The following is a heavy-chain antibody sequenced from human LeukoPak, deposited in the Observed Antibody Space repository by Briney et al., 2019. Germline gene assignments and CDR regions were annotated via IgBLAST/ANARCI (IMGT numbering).Heavy chain of an antibody. J-gene: IGHJ5*02. D-gene: IGHD6-19*01. CDR1: GDSVSSNRVT. Sequence: SQTLSLTCAISGDSVSSNRVTWNWIRQSPSRGLEWLGRTYYRSKWYNDHPVSVKSRISISPGTSKNQFSLHLNSVTPEDTAVYYCVRDFGSGWFDPWGQGTLVTVSS. CDR2: TYYRSKWYN. V-gene: IGHV6-1*01. CDR3: VRDFGSGWFDP.